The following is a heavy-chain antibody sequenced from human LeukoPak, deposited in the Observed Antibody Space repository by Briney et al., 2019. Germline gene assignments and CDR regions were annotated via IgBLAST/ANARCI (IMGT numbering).Heavy chain of an antibody. Sequence: GESLKISCKGSGYSFTSYWIGWVRQMPGKGLEWMGIIYPGDSDTRYSPSFQGQVNLSVDKSISTAYLQWSTLKASDTAMYYCARLLGGDTVVPRIVFDSWGQGTMVTVSS. J-gene: IGHJ3*02. CDR3: ARLLGGDTVVPRIVFDS. D-gene: IGHD5-18*01. CDR2: IYPGDSDT. CDR1: GYSFTSYW. V-gene: IGHV5-51*01.